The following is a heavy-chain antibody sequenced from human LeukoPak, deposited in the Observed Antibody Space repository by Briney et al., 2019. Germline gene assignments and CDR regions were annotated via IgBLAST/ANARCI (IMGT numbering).Heavy chain of an antibody. D-gene: IGHD5-24*01. V-gene: IGHV3-11*01. CDR1: GFTFSDYY. CDR3: ARAARRDGYNYVGNFDY. Sequence: GGSLRLSCAASGFTFSDYYMSWIRQAPGKGLEWVSYISSSGSTIYYADSVKGRFTISRDNAKNSLYLQMNSLRAEDTAVYYCARAARRDGYNYVGNFDYWGQGTLVTVSS. J-gene: IGHJ4*02. CDR2: ISSSGSTI.